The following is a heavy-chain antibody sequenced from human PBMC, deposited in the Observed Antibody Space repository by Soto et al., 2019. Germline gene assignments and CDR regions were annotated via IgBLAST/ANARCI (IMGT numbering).Heavy chain of an antibody. CDR2: IYYSGST. J-gene: IGHJ4*02. CDR3: ARGTRVVVAPVDY. V-gene: IGHV4-61*01. CDR1: GGSVSSGSYY. Sequence: SETLSLTCTVSGGSVSSGSYYWRWIRQPPGKRLEWIGYIYYSGSTNYNPSLKSRVTISVDTSKNQFSLKLSSVTAADTAVYYCARGTRVVVAPVDYWGQGTLVTVSS. D-gene: IGHD2-15*01.